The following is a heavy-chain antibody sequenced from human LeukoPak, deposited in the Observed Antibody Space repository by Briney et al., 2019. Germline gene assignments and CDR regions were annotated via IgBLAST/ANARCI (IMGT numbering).Heavy chain of an antibody. Sequence: SETLSLTCTVSGGSISSGDYYWSWIRQPPGKGLEWIGYIYYSGSTYYNPSLKSRVTISVDTSKNQFSLKLSSVTAADTAVYYCAADTSGYRIFNYWGQGTLVTVSS. D-gene: IGHD3-22*01. J-gene: IGHJ4*02. CDR1: GGSISSGDYY. CDR3: AADTSGYRIFNY. V-gene: IGHV4-30-4*01. CDR2: IYYSGST.